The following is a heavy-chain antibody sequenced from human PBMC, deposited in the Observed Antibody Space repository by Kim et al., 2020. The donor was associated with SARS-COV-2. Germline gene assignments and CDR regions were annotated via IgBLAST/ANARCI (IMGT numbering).Heavy chain of an antibody. CDR1: GYSFTSYW. CDR3: ARLVDTAMVTRDMGDDY. J-gene: IGHJ4*02. V-gene: IGHV5-51*01. D-gene: IGHD5-18*01. CDR2: IYPGDSDT. Sequence: GESLKISCKGSGYSFTSYWIGWVRQMPGKGLEWMGIIYPGDSDTRYSPSFQGQVTISADKSISTAYLQWSSLKASDTAMYYCARLVDTAMVTRDMGDDYWGQGTLVTVSS.